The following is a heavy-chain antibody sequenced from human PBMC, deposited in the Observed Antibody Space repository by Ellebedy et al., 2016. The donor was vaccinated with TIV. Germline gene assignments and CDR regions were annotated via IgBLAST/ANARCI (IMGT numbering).Heavy chain of an antibody. CDR2: ISYDGTYK. D-gene: IGHD1-14*01. Sequence: PGGSLRLSCAASGFTFTSYGMHWVRQAPGKGPERVAVISYDGTYKYYADSVKGRFTISRDNSKNTLYVQMNSLRVEETAVYYCAKDRPELGYHHYGMDVWGQGTTVTVSS. V-gene: IGHV3-30*18. CDR3: AKDRPELGYHHYGMDV. J-gene: IGHJ6*02. CDR1: GFTFTSYG.